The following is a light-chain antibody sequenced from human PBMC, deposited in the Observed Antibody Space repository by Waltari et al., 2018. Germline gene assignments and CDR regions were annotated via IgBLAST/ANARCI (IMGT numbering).Light chain of an antibody. CDR1: QTVSSSY. Sequence: EIVLTQSPGTLSLSPGDRATLSCRASQTVSSSYLAWYQQKPGQPPRLLIYGATSRVTGIPDRFRGSGSGTDFTLTISRLEREDFAVYHCQQYGTSPGTFGQGTKVEIK. CDR3: QQYGTSPGT. V-gene: IGKV3-20*01. CDR2: GAT. J-gene: IGKJ1*01.